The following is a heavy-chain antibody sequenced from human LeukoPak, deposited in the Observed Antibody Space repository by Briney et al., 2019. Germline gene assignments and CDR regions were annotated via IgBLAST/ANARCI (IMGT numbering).Heavy chain of an antibody. J-gene: IGHJ5*02. CDR1: GGSFSGYY. Sequence: SETLSLTCAVCGGSFSGYYWRWIRQPPGKGLEWMGEIYHSGSNNYNPSLKSRVTISVDTSKNQFSLKLSSVTAADTAVYYCARVLRHIVVVTAIPYWFDPWGQGTLVTVSS. D-gene: IGHD2-21*02. V-gene: IGHV4-34*01. CDR2: IYHSGSN. CDR3: ARVLRHIVVVTAIPYWFDP.